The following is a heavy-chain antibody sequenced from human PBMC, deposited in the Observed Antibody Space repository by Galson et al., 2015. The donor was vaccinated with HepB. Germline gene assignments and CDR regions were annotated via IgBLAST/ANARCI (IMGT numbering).Heavy chain of an antibody. CDR3: ARVPNSYGYIYYGMDV. V-gene: IGHV3-11*01. D-gene: IGHD5-18*01. CDR1: GFTFSDYY. J-gene: IGHJ6*02. CDR2: ISSSGSTI. Sequence: SLRLSCAASGFTFSDYYMSWIRQAPGKGLEWVSYISSSGSTIYYADSVKGRFTISRDNAKNSLYLQMNSLRAEDTAVYYCARVPNSYGYIYYGMDVWGQGTTVTVSS.